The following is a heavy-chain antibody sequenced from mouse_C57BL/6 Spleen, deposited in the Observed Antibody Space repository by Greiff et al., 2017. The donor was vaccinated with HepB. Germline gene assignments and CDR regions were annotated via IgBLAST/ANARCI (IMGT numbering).Heavy chain of an antibody. V-gene: IGHV5-4*01. Sequence: EVMLVESGGGLVKPGGSLKLSCAASGFTFSSYAMSWVRQTPEKRLEWVATISDGGSYTYYPDNVKGRFTISRDNAKNNLYLQMSHLKSEDTAMYYCAREIQLDYWGQGTTLTVSS. CDR3: AREIQLDY. CDR2: ISDGGSYT. J-gene: IGHJ2*01. D-gene: IGHD3-1*01. CDR1: GFTFSSYA.